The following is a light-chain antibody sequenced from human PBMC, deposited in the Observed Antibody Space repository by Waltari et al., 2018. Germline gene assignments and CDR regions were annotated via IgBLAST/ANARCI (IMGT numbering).Light chain of an antibody. J-gene: IGKJ5*01. V-gene: IGKV3-11*01. Sequence: EIVLTQSPATLSLSPGERATLPCRDSQSVSSYLAWYQQKPGQAPRLLIYDASNRATGIPARFSGSGSGTDFTLTISSLEPEDFAVYYCQQRSNWPSITFGQGTRLEIK. CDR3: QQRSNWPSIT. CDR2: DAS. CDR1: QSVSSY.